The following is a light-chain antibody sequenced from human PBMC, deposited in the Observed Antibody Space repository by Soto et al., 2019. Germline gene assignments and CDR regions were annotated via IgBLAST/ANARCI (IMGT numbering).Light chain of an antibody. CDR3: HQYADSPRT. V-gene: IGKV3-20*01. CDR1: ESLNMRY. CDR2: DAS. J-gene: IGKJ1*01. Sequence: EIVLTQSPGTLSLSPGERATLSCRASESLNMRYLAWYQQNPGQAPRLRSYDASDRATGIPDMFSGSGSGTDFTRTITTLEPEDFAVYYCHQYADSPRTVGQGTKVESK.